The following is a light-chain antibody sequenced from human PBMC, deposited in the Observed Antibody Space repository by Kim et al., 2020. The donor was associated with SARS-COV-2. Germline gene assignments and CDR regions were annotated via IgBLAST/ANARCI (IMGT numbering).Light chain of an antibody. CDR2: EDN. CDR1: SGSIASNY. CDR3: QSYDSSDPWV. J-gene: IGLJ3*02. Sequence: NFMLTQPHSVSESPGKTVTISCTRSSGSIASNYVQWYQQRPGSAPTTVIYEDNQRPSGVPDRFSGSIDSSSNSASLTISGLKTEDGADYYCQSYDSSDPWVFGGGTQLTVL. V-gene: IGLV6-57*04.